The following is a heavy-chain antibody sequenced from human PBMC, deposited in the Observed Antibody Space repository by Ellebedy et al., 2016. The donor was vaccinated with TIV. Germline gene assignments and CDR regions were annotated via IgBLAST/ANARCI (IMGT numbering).Heavy chain of an antibody. CDR3: ARPFDDTSAWDAFDI. V-gene: IGHV5-51*01. CDR1: GYSFTSYW. D-gene: IGHD3-9*01. CDR2: IYPGDSDT. J-gene: IGHJ3*02. Sequence: GGSLRLXCKGSGYSFTSYWIGWVRQMPGKGLEWMGIIYPGDSDTRYSPSFQGQVTISADKSISTAYLQWSSLKASDTAMYYCARPFDDTSAWDAFDIWGQGTMVTVSS.